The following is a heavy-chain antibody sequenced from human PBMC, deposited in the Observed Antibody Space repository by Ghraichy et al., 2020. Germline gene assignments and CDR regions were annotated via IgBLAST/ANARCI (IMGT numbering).Heavy chain of an antibody. Sequence: GGSLRLSCAASGFTFSSYWMSWVRQAPGKGLEWVANIKQDGSEKYYVDSVKGRFTISRDNAKNSLYLQMNSLRAEDTAVYYLARARWLTHNAFDIWGQGTMVTVSS. CDR1: GFTFSSYW. J-gene: IGHJ3*02. CDR2: IKQDGSEK. V-gene: IGHV3-7*01. CDR3: ARARWLTHNAFDI. D-gene: IGHD6-19*01.